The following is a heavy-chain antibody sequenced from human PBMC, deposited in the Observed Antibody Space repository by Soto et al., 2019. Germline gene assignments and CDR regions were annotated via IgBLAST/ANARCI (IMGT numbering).Heavy chain of an antibody. CDR3: GRDLYQSVFYYGMDV. J-gene: IGHJ6*02. D-gene: IGHD2-2*01. CDR2: ISTYNGNT. V-gene: IGHV1-18*01. Sequence: QVQLMQSGAEVKKPGASVKVSCKASGYTFTSYGISWVRQAPGQGLEWMGWISTYNGNTNYAQKHQGRVTMTTATTTSTAYMELRSLRSDDTAVYYCGRDLYQSVFYYGMDVWGQGTTVTVSS. CDR1: GYTFTSYG.